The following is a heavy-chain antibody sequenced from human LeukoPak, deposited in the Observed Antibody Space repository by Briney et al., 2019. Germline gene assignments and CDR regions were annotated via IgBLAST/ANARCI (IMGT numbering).Heavy chain of an antibody. Sequence: PSETLSLTCTVSGGSISSYYWSWLRQPPGKGLEWIGYIYYSGSTNYNPSLKSRVTISVDTSKNQFSLKLSSVTAADTAVYYCAREFRLYCSSTSCMDDAFDIWGQGTMVTVSS. CDR3: AREFRLYCSSTSCMDDAFDI. CDR1: GGSISSYY. CDR2: IYYSGST. D-gene: IGHD2-2*01. J-gene: IGHJ3*02. V-gene: IGHV4-59*01.